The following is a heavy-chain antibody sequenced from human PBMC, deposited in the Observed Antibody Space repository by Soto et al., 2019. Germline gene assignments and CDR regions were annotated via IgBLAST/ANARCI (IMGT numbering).Heavy chain of an antibody. V-gene: IGHV3-23*01. CDR2: ISDSGST. CDR3: AKGGLGDCITTSCFSHFDS. Sequence: GGSLRLSCTASGFTFSRYAMSWVRQAPGKGLEWVSTISDSGSTYYAESVKGRLTISRDNSKHTLYLQMNSLRAEDTAVYYCAKGGLGDCITTSCFSHFDSGGLGALVTVPS. CDR1: GFTFSRYA. J-gene: IGHJ4*02. D-gene: IGHD3-10*01.